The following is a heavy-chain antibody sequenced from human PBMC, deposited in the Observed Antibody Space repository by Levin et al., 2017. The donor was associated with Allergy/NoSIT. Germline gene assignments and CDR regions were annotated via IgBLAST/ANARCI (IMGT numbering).Heavy chain of an antibody. J-gene: IGHJ5*02. V-gene: IGHV3-23*01. D-gene: IGHD2-15*01. Sequence: GGSLRLSCAASGFTFSSYAMSWVRQAPGKGLEWVSIIGGSGGNIFYADSLKGRFTISRDNSNNTLYLQMNSLRAEDTAVYFCAKDRYCSGGSCFSDLWGQGTLVTVSS. CDR1: GFTFSSYA. CDR3: AKDRYCSGGSCFSDL. CDR2: IGGSGGNI.